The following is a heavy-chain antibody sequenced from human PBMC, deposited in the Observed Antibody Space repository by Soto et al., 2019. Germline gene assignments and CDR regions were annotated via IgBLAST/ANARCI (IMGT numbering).Heavy chain of an antibody. J-gene: IGHJ4*02. CDR2: ITDNGGST. D-gene: IGHD4-17*01. CDR3: AKERATTSAFDY. CDR1: GFTFRRDG. Sequence: VEFLRLSCAASGFTFRRDGMSWVRQAPGKGLEWVSLITDNGGSTYYADSVKGRFTISRDNTKNTLFLQMNSLRAEDTAVYYCAKERATTSAFDYWGQGALVTDSS. V-gene: IGHV3-23*01.